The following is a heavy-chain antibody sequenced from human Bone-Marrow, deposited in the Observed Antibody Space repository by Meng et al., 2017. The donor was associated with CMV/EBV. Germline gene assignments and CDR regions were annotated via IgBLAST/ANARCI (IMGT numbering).Heavy chain of an antibody. CDR1: GFTFDDYA. D-gene: IGHD2-2*01. J-gene: IGHJ5*02. Sequence: FLRLSCAASGFTFDDYAMHWVRQAPGKGLEWVSGISWNSGSIGYADSVKGRFTISRDNAKNSLYLQMNSLRAEDTALYYCAKGGYQLLYNWFDPWGQGTLVTVSS. CDR2: ISWNSGSI. V-gene: IGHV3-9*01. CDR3: AKGGYQLLYNWFDP.